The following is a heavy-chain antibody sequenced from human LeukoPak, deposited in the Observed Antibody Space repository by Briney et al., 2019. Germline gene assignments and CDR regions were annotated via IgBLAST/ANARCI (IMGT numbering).Heavy chain of an antibody. CDR3: ARHANYGSGNDVFDI. Sequence: ESLRISCKGSGYSFTSYWITWVRQMPGKGLEWMGKIDPSDSYTNYSPSFQGHVTISADRSISTAYLQWSSLKASDTAMYYCARHANYGSGNDVFDIWGQGTMVTVSS. CDR1: GYSFTSYW. CDR2: IDPSDSYT. D-gene: IGHD3-10*01. J-gene: IGHJ3*02. V-gene: IGHV5-10-1*01.